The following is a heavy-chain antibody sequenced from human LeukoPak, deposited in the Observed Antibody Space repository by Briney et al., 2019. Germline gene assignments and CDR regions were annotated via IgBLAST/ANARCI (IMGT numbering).Heavy chain of an antibody. D-gene: IGHD3-22*01. V-gene: IGHV4-39*07. CDR3: ARGGYYYDSSGYYLADY. CDR2: IYYSGST. CDR1: GGSISSSSYY. Sequence: SETLSLTCTVSGGSISSSSYYWGWIRQPPGKGLEWIGSIYYSGSTNYNPSLKSRVTISVDTSKNQFSLKLSSVTAADTAVYYCARGGYYYDSSGYYLADYWGQGTLVTVSS. J-gene: IGHJ4*02.